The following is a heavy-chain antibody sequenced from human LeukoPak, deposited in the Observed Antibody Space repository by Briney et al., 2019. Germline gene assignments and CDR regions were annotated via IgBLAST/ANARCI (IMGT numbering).Heavy chain of an antibody. V-gene: IGHV1-2*02. Sequence: ASLKVSCKASGYTFTGYYMHWVRQAPGQGLEWMGWINPNSGGTNYAQKFQGRVTMTRDTSISTAHMELSRLKSDDTAVYYCARDLSGYAFYYFDYWGQGTLVTVSS. CDR1: GYTFTGYY. CDR3: ARDLSGYAFYYFDY. J-gene: IGHJ4*02. CDR2: INPNSGGT. D-gene: IGHD5-12*01.